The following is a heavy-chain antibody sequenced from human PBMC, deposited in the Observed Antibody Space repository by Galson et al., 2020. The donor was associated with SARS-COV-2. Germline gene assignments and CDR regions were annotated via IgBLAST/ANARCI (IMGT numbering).Heavy chain of an antibody. CDR3: ARFSGYSDGYGNVDY. Sequence: ASVKVSCKASGYTFTSYAISWVRQAPGQGLEWLGWISAYNGNTNYAQQLQGRVTMTTDTSTSTAYMERRSLRADDTAVYYCARFSGYSDGYGNVDYWGQGTLVTVSS. CDR2: ISAYNGNT. J-gene: IGHJ4*02. D-gene: IGHD5-18*01. V-gene: IGHV1-18*04. CDR1: GYTFTSYA.